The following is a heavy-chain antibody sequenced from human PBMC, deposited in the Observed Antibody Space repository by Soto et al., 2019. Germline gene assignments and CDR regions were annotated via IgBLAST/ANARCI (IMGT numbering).Heavy chain of an antibody. J-gene: IGHJ3*02. Sequence: GGSLRLSCAASGFTFSSYAMSWVRQAPGKGLEWVSAISGSGGSTYYADSVKGRFTISRDNSKNTLYLQMNSLRAEDTAVYYCAKDHAVVVVPAAMLNAFDIWGQGTMVTVSS. D-gene: IGHD2-2*01. CDR3: AKDHAVVVVPAAMLNAFDI. V-gene: IGHV3-23*01. CDR2: ISGSGGST. CDR1: GFTFSSYA.